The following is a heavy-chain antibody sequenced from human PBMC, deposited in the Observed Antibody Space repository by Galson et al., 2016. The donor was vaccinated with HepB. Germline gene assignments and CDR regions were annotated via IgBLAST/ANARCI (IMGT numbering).Heavy chain of an antibody. CDR1: GFNFNNYG. V-gene: IGHV3-30*03. J-gene: IGHJ4*02. CDR3: IKARQATSGYYYPFFDD. CDR2: VSHHGIDK. D-gene: IGHD3-22*01. Sequence: SLRLSCAASGFNFNNYGMHWVRQAPGKGLEWVAVVSHHGIDKYYADSVKGLFTISRDNSKNTLSLQLNSLRIEDTAVYHCIKARQATSGYYYPFFDDWGQGTLVTVSS.